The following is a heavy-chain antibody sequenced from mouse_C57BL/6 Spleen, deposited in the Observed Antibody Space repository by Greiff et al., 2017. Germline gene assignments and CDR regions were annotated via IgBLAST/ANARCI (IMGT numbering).Heavy chain of an antibody. D-gene: IGHD2-3*01. CDR3: ARSADGYYDY. V-gene: IGHV1-82*01. J-gene: IGHJ2*01. CDR1: GYAFSSSW. CDR2: IYPGDGDT. Sequence: QVQLQQSGPELVKPGASVKISCKASGYAFSSSWMNWVKQRPGKGLEWIGRIYPGDGDTNYNGKFKGKATLTEDKSSSTASMHLSRLPSEASAVSFCARSADGYYDYWGQGTTLTVSS.